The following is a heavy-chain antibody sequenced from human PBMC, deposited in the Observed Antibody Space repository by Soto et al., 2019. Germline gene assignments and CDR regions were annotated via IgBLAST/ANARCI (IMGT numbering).Heavy chain of an antibody. D-gene: IGHD2-21*02. V-gene: IGHV4-59*01. CDR3: ARDPAYCGGDCPGGYYYGMAV. CDR2: IYYSGST. J-gene: IGHJ6*02. CDR1: SGSISSYY. Sequence: QVQLQESGPGLVKPSETLSLTCTVSSGSISSYYWSWIRQPPGKGLEWIGDIYYSGSTNYNPSLTSRVTIPEAASKNQFSLTLSSVTAADTAVYYCARDPAYCGGDCPGGYYYGMAVWGQGTTVTVSS.